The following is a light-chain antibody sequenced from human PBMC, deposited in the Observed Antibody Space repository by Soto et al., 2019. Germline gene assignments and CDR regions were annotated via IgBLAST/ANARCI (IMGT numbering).Light chain of an antibody. V-gene: IGKV1-9*01. CDR1: QGISTY. J-gene: IGKJ1*01. CDR3: QHYNSYGT. CDR2: AAS. Sequence: IHFTQSPSALSASVGDRVTITCRASQGISTYLAWYQQKPGKAPKLLIYAASTLQSGVPSRFSGSGSGTDFTLTISSLQPDDFATYYCQHYNSYGTFGQGTKVDIK.